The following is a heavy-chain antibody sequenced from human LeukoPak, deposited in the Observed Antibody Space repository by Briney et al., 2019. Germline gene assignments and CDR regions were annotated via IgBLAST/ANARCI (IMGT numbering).Heavy chain of an antibody. CDR2: ILYDGSNK. CDR1: GFTFSSYG. Sequence: GSLRLSCTASGFTFSSYGMHWVRQAPGKGLEWVALILYDGSNKYYADSVKGRFTISRDNSKKTLYLQMNRLRTEDTAVYYCAKVNGWSHFDYWGQGTLVTVSS. D-gene: IGHD6-19*01. J-gene: IGHJ4*02. CDR3: AKVNGWSHFDY. V-gene: IGHV3-30*18.